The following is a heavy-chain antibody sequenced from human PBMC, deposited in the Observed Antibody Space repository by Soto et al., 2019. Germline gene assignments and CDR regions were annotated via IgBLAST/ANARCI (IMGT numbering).Heavy chain of an antibody. D-gene: IGHD3-10*01. V-gene: IGHV4-34*01. CDR1: GGSFSGYY. J-gene: IGHJ5*02. Sequence: ETLSLTCAVYGGSFSGYYWSWIRQPPGKGLEWIGEINHSGSTSYNPSLKSRVTISVDTSKNQFSLKLSSVTAADTAVYYCARTGPRYGSGSYYKTANWFDPWGQGTLVTVSS. CDR3: ARTGPRYGSGSYYKTANWFDP. CDR2: INHSGST.